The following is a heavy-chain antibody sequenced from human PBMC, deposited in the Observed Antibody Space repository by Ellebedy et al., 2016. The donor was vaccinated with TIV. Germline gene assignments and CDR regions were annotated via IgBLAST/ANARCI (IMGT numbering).Heavy chain of an antibody. Sequence: SETLSLXXAVYGGSFSGYYWSWIRQPPGKGLEWIGEINHSGSTNYNPSLKSRVTISVDTSKNQFSLKLSSVTAADTAVYYCARGAHIPGLDYWGQGTLVTVSS. V-gene: IGHV4-34*01. J-gene: IGHJ4*02. D-gene: IGHD2-21*01. CDR1: GGSFSGYY. CDR2: INHSGST. CDR3: ARGAHIPGLDY.